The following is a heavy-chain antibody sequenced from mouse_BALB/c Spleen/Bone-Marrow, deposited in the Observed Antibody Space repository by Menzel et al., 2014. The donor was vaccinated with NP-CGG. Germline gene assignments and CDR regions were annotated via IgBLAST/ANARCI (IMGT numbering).Heavy chain of an antibody. D-gene: IGHD2-14*01. CDR2: IWSGGST. CDR1: GFSLTNYG. V-gene: IGHV2-2*02. J-gene: IGHJ2*01. CDR3: AKKPTIGTIGY. Sequence: VMLVESGPGLVQPSQSLSITCTVSGFSLTNYGEHWVRQSPGKGLEWLGVIWSGGSTDYNAASISRLTISKDNSKSQVFFKMNSLQANDTAIYYCAKKPTIGTIGYWGQGTTLTVSS.